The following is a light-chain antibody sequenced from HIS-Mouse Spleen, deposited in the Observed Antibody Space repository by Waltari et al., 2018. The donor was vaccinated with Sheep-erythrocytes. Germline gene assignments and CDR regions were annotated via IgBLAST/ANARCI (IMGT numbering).Light chain of an antibody. CDR2: EVS. J-gene: IGLJ3*02. V-gene: IGLV2-8*01. CDR1: SSDVGGYNY. Sequence: QSALTQPPSASGSPGQSVTISCTGTSSDVGGYNYVPWYQQHPGKAPKLMIYEVSKRPSGVPDRFSGSKSGNTASLTVSGLQAEDEADYYCSSYAGSNNWVFGGGTKLNVL. CDR3: SSYAGSNNWV.